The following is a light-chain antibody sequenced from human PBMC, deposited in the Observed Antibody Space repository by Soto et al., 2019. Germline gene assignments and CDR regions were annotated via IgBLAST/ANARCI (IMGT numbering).Light chain of an antibody. CDR2: ATS. V-gene: IGKV1-39*01. Sequence: EIALTQSPSSLASSAGDRLTLTCRASRNVSIYLNWYQHRPGKGPTLLIHATSNLPIGVPARFSGSGSGTEFTLTISSLEPEDFATYYCQQSNNTLSFGQGTRLEIK. J-gene: IGKJ5*01. CDR1: RNVSIY. CDR3: QQSNNTLS.